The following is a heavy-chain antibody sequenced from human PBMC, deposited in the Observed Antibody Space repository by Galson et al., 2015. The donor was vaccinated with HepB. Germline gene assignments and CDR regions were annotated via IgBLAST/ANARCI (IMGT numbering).Heavy chain of an antibody. D-gene: IGHD2-15*01. V-gene: IGHV2-5*02. Sequence: PALVKPTQTLTLTCTFSGFSLSTSGVGVGWIRQPPGKALEWLALIYWDDDKRYSPSLKSRLTITKDTSKNQVVLTMTNMDPVDTATYYCARGQGYCSGGSCYGGSWFDPWGQGTLVTVSS. J-gene: IGHJ5*02. CDR3: ARGQGYCSGGSCYGGSWFDP. CDR1: GFSLSTSGVG. CDR2: IYWDDDK.